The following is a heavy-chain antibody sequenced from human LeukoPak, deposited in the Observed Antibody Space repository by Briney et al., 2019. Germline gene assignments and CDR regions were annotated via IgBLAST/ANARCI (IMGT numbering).Heavy chain of an antibody. D-gene: IGHD3-22*01. CDR1: GFTFDDYA. CDR3: AKDSYYDSSGYCLDY. Sequence: PGRSLRLSCAASGFTFDDYAMHWVRQAPGKGLEWVSGISWNSGSIGYADSVKGRFTISRDNAKNSLYLQMNSLRAEDTALYYCAKDSYYDSSGYCLDYWGQGTLVTVSS. CDR2: ISWNSGSI. J-gene: IGHJ4*02. V-gene: IGHV3-9*01.